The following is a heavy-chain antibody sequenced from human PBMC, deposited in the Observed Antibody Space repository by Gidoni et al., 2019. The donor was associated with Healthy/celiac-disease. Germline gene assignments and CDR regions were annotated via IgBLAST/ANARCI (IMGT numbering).Heavy chain of an antibody. J-gene: IGHJ5*02. Sequence: QVQLVQSGAEVKKPGSSVKVSCKASGGTFSSYGISWVRQAPGQGLEWMGGIIPILGTANYAQKFQGRFTITADKSTSTAYMELTSLRSEDTAVYYCARQGVNWFDPWGQGTLVTVSS. V-gene: IGHV1-69*06. CDR1: GGTFSSYG. CDR3: ARQGVNWFDP. D-gene: IGHD3-16*01. CDR2: IIPILGTA.